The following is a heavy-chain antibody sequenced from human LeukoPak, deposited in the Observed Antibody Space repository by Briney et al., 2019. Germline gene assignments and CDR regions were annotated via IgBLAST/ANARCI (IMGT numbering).Heavy chain of an antibody. J-gene: IGHJ4*02. Sequence: GGSLRLSCAASGFTFSNYDMHWVRQATGKGLEWVSGIGTAGDIYYPGSVKGRFTISRENAKNSLYLQMNSLRAGDTAVYYCARGRALGYSYGFNDFDYWGQGTLVTVSS. CDR1: GFTFSNYD. D-gene: IGHD5-18*01. CDR3: ARGRALGYSYGFNDFDY. V-gene: IGHV3-13*01. CDR2: IGTAGDI.